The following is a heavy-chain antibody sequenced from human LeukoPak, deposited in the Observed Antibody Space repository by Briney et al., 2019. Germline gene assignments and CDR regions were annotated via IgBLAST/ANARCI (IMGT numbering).Heavy chain of an antibody. V-gene: IGHV3-7*01. CDR2: IKQDGSEK. Sequence: PGGSLRLSCAASGFTFSNYWMSWVRQAPGKGLEWVANIKQDGSEKYYVDSVKGRFTISRDNSKNTLYLQMNSLRAEDTAVYYCARDPTYCTNGVCYLFDYWGQGTLVTVSS. J-gene: IGHJ4*02. CDR1: GFTFSNYW. CDR3: ARDPTYCTNGVCYLFDY. D-gene: IGHD2-8*01.